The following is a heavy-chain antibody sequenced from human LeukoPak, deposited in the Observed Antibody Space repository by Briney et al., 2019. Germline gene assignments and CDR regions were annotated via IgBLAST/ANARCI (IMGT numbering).Heavy chain of an antibody. CDR3: ARHAMVRGAYNY. V-gene: IGHV4-34*01. J-gene: IGHJ4*02. CDR2: INHSGST. CDR1: GGSFSGYY. D-gene: IGHD3-10*01. Sequence: SETLSLTCAVYGGSFSGYYWSWIRQPPGKGLEWIGEINHSGSTNYNPSLKSRVSISVDTSKNQFSLKLSSVTAADTAVYYCARHAMVRGAYNYWGQGTLVTVSS.